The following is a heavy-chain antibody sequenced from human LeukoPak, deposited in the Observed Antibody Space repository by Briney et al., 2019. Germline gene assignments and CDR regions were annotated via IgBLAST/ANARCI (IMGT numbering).Heavy chain of an antibody. CDR2: ISYDGNNE. J-gene: IGHJ4*02. Sequence: GRALRLSCAASGFTFDTYGMHWVRQAPGKGLEWVAVISYDGNNENYVDSVKGRFTISRDNSKNTLYLQMNSLRAEDTAVYYCATRSIYYSYFDYWGQGTLVTVSS. CDR3: ATRSIYYSYFDY. V-gene: IGHV3-30*03. CDR1: GFTFDTYG. D-gene: IGHD3-22*01.